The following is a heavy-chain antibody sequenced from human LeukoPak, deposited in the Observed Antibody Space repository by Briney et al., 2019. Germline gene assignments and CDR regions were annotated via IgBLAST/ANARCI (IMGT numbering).Heavy chain of an antibody. CDR3: AELGITMIGGV. D-gene: IGHD3-10*02. V-gene: IGHV3-21*01. J-gene: IGHJ6*04. CDR2: ISSSSSYI. Sequence: ETLSLTCTVSGGSISSYYWSWIRQPLGKGLEWVSSISSSSSYIYYADSVKGRFTISRDNAKNSLYLQMNSLRAEDTAVYYCAELGITMIGGVWGKGTTVTISS. CDR1: GGSISSYY.